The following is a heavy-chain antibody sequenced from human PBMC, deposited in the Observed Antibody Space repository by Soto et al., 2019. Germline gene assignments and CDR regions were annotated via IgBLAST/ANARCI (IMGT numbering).Heavy chain of an antibody. J-gene: IGHJ4*02. D-gene: IGHD3-22*01. CDR3: VKGDYYDSSSPLFVDY. CDR1: GFTFSSYA. CDR2: ISSNGGST. Sequence: GGSLRLSCSASGFTFSSYAMHWVRQAPGKGLEYVSAISSNGGSTYYADSVKGRFTISRDNSKNTLYLQMSSLRAEDTAVYYCVKGDYYDSSSPLFVDYWGQGTLVTVSS. V-gene: IGHV3-64D*08.